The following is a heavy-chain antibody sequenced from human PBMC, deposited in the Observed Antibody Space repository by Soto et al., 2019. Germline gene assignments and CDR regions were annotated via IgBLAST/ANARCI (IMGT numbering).Heavy chain of an antibody. CDR2: IHHSGTT. D-gene: IGHD1-7*01. V-gene: IGHV4-4*02. CDR3: ERQELELDWFDP. CDR1: GGSVTSRNW. Sequence: QVQLQESGPGLVQPAGTLSLTCTVSGGSVTSRNWWIWVRQPPGKGLEWIGAIHHSGTTDYNPSLKSRATISVDKSKNHFSLRLTSVTAADTALYYCERQELELDWFDPWGQGTLVSVSS. J-gene: IGHJ5*02.